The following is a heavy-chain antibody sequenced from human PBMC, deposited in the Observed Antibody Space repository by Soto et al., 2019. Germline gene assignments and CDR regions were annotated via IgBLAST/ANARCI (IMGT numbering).Heavy chain of an antibody. D-gene: IGHD5-12*01. CDR2: IIPVFGRP. CDR3: AREGSGYNF. J-gene: IGHJ1*01. Sequence: SVKVSCKASGASVSSFGISWVRQAPGQGLEWMGGIIPVFGRPNYAQRFRGRLTITADESTNTVYLELIDLRSEDTAVYYCAREGSGYNFWGKGTQVTVSS. CDR1: GASVSSFG. V-gene: IGHV1-69*13.